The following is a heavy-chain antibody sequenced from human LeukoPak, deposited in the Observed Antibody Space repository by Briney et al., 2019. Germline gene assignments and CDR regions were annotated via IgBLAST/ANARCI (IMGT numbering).Heavy chain of an antibody. D-gene: IGHD3-10*01. CDR3: ARAVGHYYGLRHPLDY. V-gene: IGHV1-69*13. CDR1: GGTFSSYT. J-gene: IGHJ4*02. CDR2: IIPIFGTA. Sequence: GASVKVSCKASGGTFSSYTISWVRQAPGQGLEWMGGIIPIFGTANYAQKFQGRVTITADESTSTAYMELSSLRSEDTAVYYCARAVGHYYGLRHPLDYWGQETLVTVSS.